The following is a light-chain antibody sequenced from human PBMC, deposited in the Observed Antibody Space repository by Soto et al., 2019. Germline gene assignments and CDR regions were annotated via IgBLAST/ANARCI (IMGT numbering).Light chain of an antibody. CDR2: DVS. J-gene: IGLJ3*02. CDR3: CSYAGSYTPYWV. Sequence: QSALTQPRSVSGSPGQSVTISCTGTSSYVGGYNYVSWYQQHPGKAPKLMIYDVSKRPSGVPDRFSGSKSGNTASLTISGLQAEDEADYYCCSYAGSYTPYWVFGGGTKLTVL. V-gene: IGLV2-11*01. CDR1: SSYVGGYNY.